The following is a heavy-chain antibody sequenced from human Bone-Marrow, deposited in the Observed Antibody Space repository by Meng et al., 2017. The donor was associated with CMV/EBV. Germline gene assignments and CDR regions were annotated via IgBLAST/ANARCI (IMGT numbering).Heavy chain of an antibody. V-gene: IGHV4-34*01. CDR2: INHSGST. CDR3: ASSSSWYWFDP. Sequence: GSLRLSCAVYGGSFSGYYWSWSRQPPGKGLEWIGEINHSGSTNYNPSLKSRVTISVDTSKNQFSLKLSSVTAADTAVYYCASSSSWYWFDPWGQGTLVTVSS. J-gene: IGHJ5*02. CDR1: GGSFSGYY. D-gene: IGHD6-13*01.